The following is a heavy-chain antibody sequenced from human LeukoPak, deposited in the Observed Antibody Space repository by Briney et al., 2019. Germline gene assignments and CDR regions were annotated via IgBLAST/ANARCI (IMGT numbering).Heavy chain of an antibody. CDR2: INHSGST. CDR3: ARGRPYILVVVINLGRYFDY. D-gene: IGHD3-22*01. Sequence: ASETLSLTCAVYGGSFSGYYWSWIRQPPGKGLEWIGEINHSGSTNYNPSLKSRVTISVDTSKNQFSLKLSSVTAADTAVYYCARGRPYILVVVINLGRYFDYWGQGTLVTVSS. CDR1: GGSFSGYY. J-gene: IGHJ4*02. V-gene: IGHV4-34*01.